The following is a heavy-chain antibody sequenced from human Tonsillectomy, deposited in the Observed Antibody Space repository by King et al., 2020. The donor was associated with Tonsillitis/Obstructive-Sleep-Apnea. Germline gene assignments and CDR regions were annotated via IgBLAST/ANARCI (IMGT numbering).Heavy chain of an antibody. D-gene: IGHD3-3*01. CDR1: GDTFTGYY. V-gene: IGHV1-2*02. Sequence: VQLVQSGAEVKKPGASVKVSCKASGDTFTGYYMHWVRQAPGQGLEWMGWINPNSGATNYAQNFQGRVTMTRDTSISTAYMELSRLRSDDTAVYYCARVLRFLEWKNYYMDVWGQGTTVTVSS. CDR3: ARVLRFLEWKNYYMDV. J-gene: IGHJ6*02. CDR2: INPNSGAT.